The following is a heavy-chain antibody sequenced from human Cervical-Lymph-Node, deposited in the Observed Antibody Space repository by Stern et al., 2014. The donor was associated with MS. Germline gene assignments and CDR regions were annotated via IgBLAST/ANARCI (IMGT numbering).Heavy chain of an antibody. Sequence: VQLEESGPGLVKPSETLSLTCTVSGGSISSYYWSWIRQPPGKGLEWIGYIYYSGSTNYNPSLKSRVTISVDTSKNQFSLKLSSVTAADTAVYYCARGPVEMATSSFDYWGQGTLVTVSS. J-gene: IGHJ4*02. D-gene: IGHD5-24*01. CDR1: GGSISSYY. CDR3: ARGPVEMATSSFDY. V-gene: IGHV4-59*01. CDR2: IYYSGST.